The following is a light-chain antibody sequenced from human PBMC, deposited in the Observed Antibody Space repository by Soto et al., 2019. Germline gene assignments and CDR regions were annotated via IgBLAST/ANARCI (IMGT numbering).Light chain of an antibody. V-gene: IGKV1-6*01. CDR1: QGIRND. J-gene: IGKJ1*01. CDR2: AAS. CDR3: LQDYNYPWT. Sequence: AIQMTQSPSSLSASVGDRVTITCRASQGIRNDLGWYQQKPGKAPKLLIYAASSLQSGVPSRFSVSGSGPDFTLTISSQQPEDFATYYCLQDYNYPWTFGHGTKVEIK.